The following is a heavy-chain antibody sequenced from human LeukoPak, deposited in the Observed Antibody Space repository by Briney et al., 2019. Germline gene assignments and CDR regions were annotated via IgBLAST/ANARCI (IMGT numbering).Heavy chain of an antibody. J-gene: IGHJ5*02. CDR2: FDPEDGET. CDR3: ARASSSRRDNWFDP. D-gene: IGHD6-13*01. CDR1: GYTLTELS. Sequence: ASVKVSCKVSGYTLTELSMHWVRQAPGKGLEWMGGFDPEDGETIYAQKFQGRVTITRNTSISTAYMELSSLRSEDTAVYYCARASSSRRDNWFDPWGQGTLVTVSS. V-gene: IGHV1-24*01.